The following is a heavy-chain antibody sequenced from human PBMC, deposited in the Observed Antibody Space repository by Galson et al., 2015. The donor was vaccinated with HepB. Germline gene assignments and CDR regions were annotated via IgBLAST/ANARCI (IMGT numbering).Heavy chain of an antibody. D-gene: IGHD1-26*01. CDR2: IIPIFGTA. CDR1: GGTFSSYA. V-gene: IGHV1-69*06. J-gene: IGHJ5*02. Sequence: SVKVSCKASGGTFSSYAISWVRQAPGQGLEWMGGIIPIFGTANYAQKFQGRVTITADKSTSTAYMELSSLRSEDTAVYYCARDRVGSGSYYRWFDPWGQGTLVTVSS. CDR3: ARDRVGSGSYYRWFDP.